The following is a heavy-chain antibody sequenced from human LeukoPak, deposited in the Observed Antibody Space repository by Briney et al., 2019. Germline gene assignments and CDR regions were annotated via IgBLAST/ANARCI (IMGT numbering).Heavy chain of an antibody. CDR3: AKEIHDSSGYYSYFDY. Sequence: GGSLRLSCAASGFTFSSYGMHWVRQAPGKGLEWVAVISYDGSNKYYADSVKGRFTISRDNSKNTLYLQMNSLRAEDTAVFYCAKEIHDSSGYYSYFDYWGQGTLVTVSS. CDR1: GFTFSSYG. J-gene: IGHJ4*02. D-gene: IGHD3-22*01. CDR2: ISYDGSNK. V-gene: IGHV3-30*18.